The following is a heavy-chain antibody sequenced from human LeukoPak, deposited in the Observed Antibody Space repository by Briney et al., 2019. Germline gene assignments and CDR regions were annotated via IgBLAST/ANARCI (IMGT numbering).Heavy chain of an antibody. CDR2: IYSGGAT. V-gene: IGHV3-53*01. J-gene: IGHJ4*02. Sequence: GGSLRLSCAASGFTVISNLMTWVRQSPGRGLEWLSSIYSGGATYYADSVKGRFTISRDHSNNSVSLQMTNLRVEDTAIYYCAREAYRISWPGIDYWGQGTLVTVSS. CDR1: GFTVISNL. D-gene: IGHD3-16*02. CDR3: AREAYRISWPGIDY.